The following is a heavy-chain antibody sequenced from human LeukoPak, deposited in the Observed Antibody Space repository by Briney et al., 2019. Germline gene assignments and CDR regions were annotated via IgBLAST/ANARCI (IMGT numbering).Heavy chain of an antibody. CDR2: ISWNSNNI. V-gene: IGHV3-9*01. CDR1: GFTLDDYA. J-gene: IGHJ4*02. CDR3: AKSHGYSYGFDY. D-gene: IGHD5-18*01. Sequence: GRSLRLSCAVSGFTLDDYAMHWVRQVPGKGLEWVSGISWNSNNIDYADSVKGRFTISRDNAKNSLYLQMNSLRAEDTAVYYCAKSHGYSYGFDYWGQGTLVTVSS.